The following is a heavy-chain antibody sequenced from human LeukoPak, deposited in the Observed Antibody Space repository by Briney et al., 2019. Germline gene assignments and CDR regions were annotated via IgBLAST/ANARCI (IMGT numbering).Heavy chain of an antibody. Sequence: SVKVACKASGYTFTIYGISWMRQAHGQGLEWMGWISAYNGDTNYAQKIQGRVTMTTDTSTSTAYMEMRSLRSDDKAVYYCARGGPAPHRITLIVVASSTDAFDIWGQGTMVTVSS. CDR1: GYTFTIYG. J-gene: IGHJ3*02. D-gene: IGHD3-22*01. CDR2: ISAYNGDT. CDR3: ARGGPAPHRITLIVVASSTDAFDI. V-gene: IGHV1-18*01.